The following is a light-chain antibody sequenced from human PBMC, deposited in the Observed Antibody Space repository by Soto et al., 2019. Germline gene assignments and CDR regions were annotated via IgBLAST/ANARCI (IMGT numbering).Light chain of an antibody. CDR3: SSYTNINTRACV. V-gene: IGLV2-14*01. Sequence: QSALTQPASVSGSPGQSITISCTGTSSDVGGYNYVSWYQQHPGKAPKLMIYDVSNRPSGVSNRFSGSKSANTASLTISGLQAEDEAEYYCSSYTNINTRACVFGTGTKLTVL. J-gene: IGLJ1*01. CDR2: DVS. CDR1: SSDVGGYNY.